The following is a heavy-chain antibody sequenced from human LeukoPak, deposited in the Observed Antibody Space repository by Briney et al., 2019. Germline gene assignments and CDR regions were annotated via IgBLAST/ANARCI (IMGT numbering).Heavy chain of an antibody. CDR2: ISTSGSTI. D-gene: IGHD1-26*01. V-gene: IGHV3-11*01. J-gene: IGHJ4*02. Sequence: GGSLRLSCAASGFTFSDYYMTWIRQAPGKGLEWVSYISTSGSTIYYADSVKGRFTISRDNAKNSLYLQMNSLRVEDTAVYYCAKGYRVGDTIVGYYFDYWGQGTLVTVSS. CDR3: AKGYRVGDTIVGYYFDY. CDR1: GFTFSDYY.